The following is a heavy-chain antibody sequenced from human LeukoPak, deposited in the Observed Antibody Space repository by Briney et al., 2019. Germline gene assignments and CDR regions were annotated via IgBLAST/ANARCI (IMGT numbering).Heavy chain of an antibody. CDR1: GGSISSGGYY. D-gene: IGHD2-15*01. Sequence: SQTLSLTCTVSGGSISSGGYYWSWIRQPPGKGLEWIGYIYHSGSTNYNPSLKSRVTVSVDTSKKQFSLTLSSVTAADTAVYSCARPVYCSGTSSALYYYYSMDVWGQGTTVTVSS. V-gene: IGHV4-30-2*01. CDR2: IYHSGST. J-gene: IGHJ6*03. CDR3: ARPVYCSGTSSALYYYYSMDV.